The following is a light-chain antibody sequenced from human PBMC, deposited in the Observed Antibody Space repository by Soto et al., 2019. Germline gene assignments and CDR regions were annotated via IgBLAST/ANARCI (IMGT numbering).Light chain of an antibody. CDR2: GAS. J-gene: IGKJ1*01. V-gene: IGKV3-20*01. CDR3: QHYGSSPRT. CDR1: QSITNNY. Sequence: EIVLTQSPGTLSFSPGERATLSCRASQSITNNYLAWYQQKAGQVPRLLLYGASTRPTGIPDRFSGSGSGTDFTLTITRLEPDDFAVYYRQHYGSSPRTFGQGTKVDIK.